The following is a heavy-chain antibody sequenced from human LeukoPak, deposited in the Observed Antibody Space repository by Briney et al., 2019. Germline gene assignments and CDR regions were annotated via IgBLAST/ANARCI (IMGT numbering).Heavy chain of an antibody. J-gene: IGHJ4*02. CDR3: AKYYYGSGSFDY. D-gene: IGHD3-10*01. CDR1: GFTFSSCA. Sequence: PGGSLRLSCAASGFTFSSCAMSWVRQAPGKGLEWVSAISGSGGSTYYADSVKGRFTISRDNSKNTLYLQMNSLRAEDTAVYYCAKYYYGSGSFDYWGQGTLVTVSS. CDR2: ISGSGGST. V-gene: IGHV3-23*01.